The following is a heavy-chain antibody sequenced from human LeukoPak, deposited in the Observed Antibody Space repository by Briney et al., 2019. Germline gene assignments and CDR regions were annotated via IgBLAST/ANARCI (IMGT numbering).Heavy chain of an antibody. J-gene: IGHJ4*02. V-gene: IGHV3-21*01. D-gene: IGHD3-22*01. CDR2: ISSRSSYI. Sequence: GGALRLSCAASGFSFSSYSLNWVRPAPGKGLEWVSSISSRSSYIYYADSVKGRFTISRDNAKNSLYLQMNSLRAEDTAVYYCARRPTYYYDSSGPNIDYWGQGTLVTVSS. CDR3: ARRPTYYYDSSGPNIDY. CDR1: GFSFSSYS.